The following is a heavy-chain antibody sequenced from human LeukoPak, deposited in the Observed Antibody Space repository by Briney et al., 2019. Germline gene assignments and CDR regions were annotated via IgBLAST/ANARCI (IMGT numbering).Heavy chain of an antibody. J-gene: IGHJ4*02. V-gene: IGHV3-23*01. Sequence: GGSLRLSCAASGFTFSSFAMSWVRQAPGKGLEWVSAIGGSGTSTYYADSVKGRFTISRDNSKNTLYLQMNSLRAEDTAVYYCAKDLWHADYWGQGTLVTVSS. CDR2: IGGSGTST. CDR3: AKDLWHADY. D-gene: IGHD3-10*01. CDR1: GFTFSSFA.